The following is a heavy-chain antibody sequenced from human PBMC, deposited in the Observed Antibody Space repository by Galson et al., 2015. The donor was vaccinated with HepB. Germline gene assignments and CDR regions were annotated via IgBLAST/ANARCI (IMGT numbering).Heavy chain of an antibody. CDR3: AREFDFYGSGSYYGYYYYYGMDV. J-gene: IGHJ6*02. CDR2: ISSSSSYI. V-gene: IGHV3-21*01. CDR1: GFTFSSYS. D-gene: IGHD3-10*01. Sequence: SLRLSCAASGFTFSSYSMNWVRQAPGKGLEWVSSISSSSSYIYYADSVKGRFTISRDNAKNSLYLQMNSLRAEDTAVYYCAREFDFYGSGSYYGYYYYYGMDVWGQGTTVTVSS.